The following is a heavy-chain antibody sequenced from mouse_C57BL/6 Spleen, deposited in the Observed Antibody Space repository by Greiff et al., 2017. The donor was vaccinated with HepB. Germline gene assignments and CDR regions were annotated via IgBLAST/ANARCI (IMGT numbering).Heavy chain of an antibody. D-gene: IGHD2-1*01. CDR1: GYTFTSYW. CDR2: IDPSDSYT. CDR3: ARDDYGNYGGYFDV. Sequence: VQLQQPGAELVMPGASVKLSCKASGYTFTSYWMHWVKQRPGQGLEWIGEIDPSDSYTNYNQKFKGKSTLTVDKSSSTAYMQLSSLTSEDSAVYYCARDDYGNYGGYFDVWGTGTTVTVSS. J-gene: IGHJ1*03. V-gene: IGHV1-69*01.